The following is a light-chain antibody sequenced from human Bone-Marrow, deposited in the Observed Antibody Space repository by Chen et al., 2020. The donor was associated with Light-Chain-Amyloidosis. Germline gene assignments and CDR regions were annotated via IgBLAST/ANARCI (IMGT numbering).Light chain of an antibody. Sequence: SSELTQDPAVSVALGQTVRITCQGDSLRSYYASWYQQKPGRAPVLVIYGKNNRPSGIPDRFSGSSSGNTASLTITGAQAEDEADYYCDSRDSSDNHLVFGGGTKLTVL. J-gene: IGLJ2*01. CDR1: SLRSYY. CDR2: GKN. CDR3: DSRDSSDNHLV. V-gene: IGLV3-19*01.